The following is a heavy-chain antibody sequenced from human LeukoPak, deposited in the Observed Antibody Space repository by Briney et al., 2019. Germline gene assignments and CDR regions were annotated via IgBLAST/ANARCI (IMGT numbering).Heavy chain of an antibody. CDR1: GFTFSSYA. CDR3: ARGSGWYRYGIDY. V-gene: IGHV3-23*01. D-gene: IGHD6-19*01. J-gene: IGHJ4*02. CDR2: ISGSGGST. Sequence: GGSLRLSCAASGFTFSSYAMSWVRQAPGKGLEWVSAISGSGGSTYYADSVKGRFTISRDNSKNTLYLQMNSLRAEDTAVYYCARGSGWYRYGIDYWGQGTLVTVSS.